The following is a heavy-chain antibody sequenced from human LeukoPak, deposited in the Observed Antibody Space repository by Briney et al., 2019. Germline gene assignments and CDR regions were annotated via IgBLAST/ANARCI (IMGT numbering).Heavy chain of an antibody. D-gene: IGHD6-19*01. CDR2: IYYSGST. CDR3: ARMSIAVAGTDY. V-gene: IGHV4-39*01. Sequence: SETLSLTCTVSGGSISSSSYYWGWIRQPPGKGLEWIGSIYYSGSTYYNPSLKSRVTISVDTSKNQFSPKLSSVTAADTAVYYCARMSIAVAGTDYWGQGTLATVSS. J-gene: IGHJ4*02. CDR1: GGSISSSSYY.